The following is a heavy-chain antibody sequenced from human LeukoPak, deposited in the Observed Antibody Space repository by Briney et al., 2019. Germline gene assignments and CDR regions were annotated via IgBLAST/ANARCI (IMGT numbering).Heavy chain of an antibody. J-gene: IGHJ4*02. D-gene: IGHD3-10*01. Sequence: SETLSLTCTVSGYSISSGYYWGWIRQPPGKGLEWIGSIYHSGSTYYNPSLKSRVTISVDTSKNQFSLKLSSVTAADTAVYYCARRRGTMVRGVDYWGQGTLVTVSS. CDR3: ARRRGTMVRGVDY. CDR2: IYHSGST. V-gene: IGHV4-38-2*02. CDR1: GYSISSGYY.